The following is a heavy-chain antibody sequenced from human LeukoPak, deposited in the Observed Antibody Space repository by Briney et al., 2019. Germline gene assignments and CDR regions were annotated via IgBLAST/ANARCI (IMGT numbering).Heavy chain of an antibody. CDR1: GGSVSSGRYY. CDR3: ARDQYLSGSYFQEAWHFDL. J-gene: IGHJ2*01. D-gene: IGHD1-26*01. CDR2: IYYSGST. Sequence: PSETLSFTCTVSGGSVSSGRYYWSWIRQPPGRGLEWSGYIYYSGSTNYNPSLKSRVTISVDTSKNLFSLKLSSVTAADTAVYYCARDQYLSGSYFQEAWHFDLWGRGTLVTVSS. V-gene: IGHV4-61*01.